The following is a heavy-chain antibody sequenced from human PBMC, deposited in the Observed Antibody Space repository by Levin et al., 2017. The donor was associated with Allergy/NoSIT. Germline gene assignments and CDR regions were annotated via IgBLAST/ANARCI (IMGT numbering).Heavy chain of an antibody. V-gene: IGHV3-7*02. CDR3: AGGRTGFDY. Sequence: GESLKISCAASGFIFSSSWMTWVRQTPGKGLEWVANIKQDGSEKYYLDSVKGRFSISRDNGKNSLFLQMNSLRVEDAALDYCAGGRTGFDYWGQGTPVTVSS. J-gene: IGHJ4*02. CDR1: GFIFSSSW. D-gene: IGHD1-26*01. CDR2: IKQDGSEK.